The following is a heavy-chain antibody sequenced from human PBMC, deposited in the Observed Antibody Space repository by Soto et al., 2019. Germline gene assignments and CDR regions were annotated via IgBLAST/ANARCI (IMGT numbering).Heavy chain of an antibody. J-gene: IGHJ6*02. Sequence: SETLSLTGTVAGGFNSSSSRNWGRIRQPPGKGLEWIGSIYYSGSTYYNPSLKSRVTISVDTSKNQFSLKLSSVTAADTAVYYCAGRITYSSSWYSDYYGMDVWGQGTTVTVSS. CDR3: AGRITYSSSWYSDYYGMDV. CDR1: GGFNSSSSRN. D-gene: IGHD6-13*01. V-gene: IGHV4-39*01. CDR2: IYYSGST.